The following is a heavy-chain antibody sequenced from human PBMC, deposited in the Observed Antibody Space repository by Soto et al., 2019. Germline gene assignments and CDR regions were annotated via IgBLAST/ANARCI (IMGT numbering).Heavy chain of an antibody. J-gene: IGHJ4*02. CDR1: GYAFTTYG. V-gene: IGHV1-18*01. CDR2: ISAHNGNT. D-gene: IGHD1-1*01. CDR3: ARGRYGDY. Sequence: QVHLVQSGAEVKKPGASVKVSCKGSGYAFTTYGITWVRQAPGPGLEWMGWISAHNGNTNYAQELQGRVTVARDTSTSTAYMELGSLRSDDTAVYYCARGRYGDYWGQGALVTVSS.